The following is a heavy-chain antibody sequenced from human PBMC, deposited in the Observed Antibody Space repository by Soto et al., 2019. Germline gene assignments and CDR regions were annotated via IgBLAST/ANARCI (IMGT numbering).Heavy chain of an antibody. CDR2: ISKSDYT. D-gene: IGHD2-2*01. Sequence: PGGSLRLSCTVSGFAFNNYGINWVRQAPGKGLEWVSSISKSDYTYYSDAVKDRFTISRDNAKNSVSLQMNTLRVEDTAVYYFAREDSIIIPAVSDVWGQGTLVTVYS. CDR3: AREDSIIIPAVSDV. CDR1: GFAFNNYG. V-gene: IGHV3-21*01. J-gene: IGHJ4*02.